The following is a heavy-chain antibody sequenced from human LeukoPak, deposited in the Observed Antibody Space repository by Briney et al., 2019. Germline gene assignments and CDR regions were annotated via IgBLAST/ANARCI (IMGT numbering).Heavy chain of an antibody. Sequence: GGSLRLSCAASGFTFSSYTMNWVRQAPGKGLEWVSSISRSGTFIYYADSVKGRFPISRDNAKNSLYLQMNSLRGEDRAIYAWAIGKGSSSGVGGEYSFDYWGQGTLVTVSS. D-gene: IGHD6-13*01. CDR3: AIGKGSSSGVGGEYSFDY. V-gene: IGHV3-21*01. CDR2: ISRSGTFI. CDR1: GFTFSSYT. J-gene: IGHJ4*02.